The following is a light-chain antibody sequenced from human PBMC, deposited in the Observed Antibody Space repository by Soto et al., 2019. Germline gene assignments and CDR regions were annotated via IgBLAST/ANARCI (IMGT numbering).Light chain of an antibody. J-gene: IGKJ1*01. V-gene: IGKV3-20*01. CDR2: GAS. Sequence: ESVLTQSPGTLSLSPGEGATLSCRASQTVSGNYLAWYQQKPGQAPRLLIYGASSRATGIPDRFSGSGSGTDVTLTISRLQPEVFAVYFCQQYGASRAFGQGTKVEIK. CDR3: QQYGASRA. CDR1: QTVSGNY.